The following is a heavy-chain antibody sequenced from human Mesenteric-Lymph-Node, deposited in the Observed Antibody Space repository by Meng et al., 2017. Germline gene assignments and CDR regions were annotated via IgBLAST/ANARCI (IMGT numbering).Heavy chain of an antibody. CDR3: ARADYYDSSGYYYPGAPYYFDY. D-gene: IGHD3-22*01. CDR2: IYYSGST. V-gene: IGHV4-39*07. J-gene: IGHJ4*02. Sequence: SETLSLTCTVSGGSISSSSYYWGWIRQPPGKGLEWIGSIYYSGSTYYNPSLKSRVTISVDTSKNQFSLKLSSVTAADTAVYYCARADYYDSSGYYYPGAPYYFDYWGQGTLATVSS. CDR1: GGSISSSSYY.